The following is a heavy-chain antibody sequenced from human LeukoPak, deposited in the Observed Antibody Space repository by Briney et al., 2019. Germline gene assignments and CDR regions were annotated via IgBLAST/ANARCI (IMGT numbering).Heavy chain of an antibody. CDR3: AGDQDAYSSGWYGVFDF. V-gene: IGHV3-7*05. Sequence: GGSLRLSCAASGFTFSNYRMSWVRQAPGKGLEWVANIKQDGSEKKYVDSVKGRFTISRDNAKSSLFLQMDSLRAEDTALYYFAGDQDAYSSGWYGVFDFWGQGSPVTVSS. D-gene: IGHD6-19*01. CDR1: GFTFSNYR. CDR2: IKQDGSEK. J-gene: IGHJ4*02.